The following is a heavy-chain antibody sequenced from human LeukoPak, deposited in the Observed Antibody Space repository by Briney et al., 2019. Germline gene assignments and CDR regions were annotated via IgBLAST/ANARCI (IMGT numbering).Heavy chain of an antibody. CDR1: GFTFTNAW. J-gene: IGHJ4*02. CDR2: IKSKTDGGTA. D-gene: IGHD2/OR15-2a*01. V-gene: IGHV3-15*01. Sequence: GGSLRLSCAASGFTFTNAWMIWVRQAPGKGLEWVGRIKSKTDGGTADYAAPVKGRFTMSRDDSKNTLYLQMKSLKTEDTAVYYCTTLTVIAPIAPWGHGDYWGQGTLVTVSS. CDR3: TTLTVIAPIAPWGHGDY.